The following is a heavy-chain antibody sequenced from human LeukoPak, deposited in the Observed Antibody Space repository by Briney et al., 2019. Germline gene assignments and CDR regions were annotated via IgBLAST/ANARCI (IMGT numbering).Heavy chain of an antibody. Sequence: ASVKVSCKAFGYTFTSNYMHWVRQAPGQGLEWMGWISAYNGNTNYAQKFQGRVTMTTDTSTSTAYMELSRLRSDDTAVYYCARDRTRITMVRGVISYWFDPWGQGTLVTVSS. V-gene: IGHV1-18*04. CDR2: ISAYNGNT. J-gene: IGHJ5*02. CDR1: GYTFTSNY. CDR3: ARDRTRITMVRGVISYWFDP. D-gene: IGHD3-10*01.